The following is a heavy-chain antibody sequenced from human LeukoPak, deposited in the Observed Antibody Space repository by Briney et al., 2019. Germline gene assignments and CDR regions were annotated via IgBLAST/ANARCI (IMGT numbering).Heavy chain of an antibody. D-gene: IGHD6-19*01. Sequence: AGGSLRLSCAASGFTFSSYAMSWVRQAPGKGLEWVANIKQDGSEKYYVDSVKGRFTISRDNAKNSLYLQMNSLRAEDTAVYYCARLVAVARKRYFDYWGQGTLVTVSS. CDR3: ARLVAVARKRYFDY. V-gene: IGHV3-7*01. CDR2: IKQDGSEK. CDR1: GFTFSSYA. J-gene: IGHJ4*02.